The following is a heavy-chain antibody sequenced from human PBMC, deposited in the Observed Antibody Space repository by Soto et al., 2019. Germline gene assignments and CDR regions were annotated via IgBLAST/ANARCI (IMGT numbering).Heavy chain of an antibody. Sequence: QVQLQESGPGLVKPSQTLSLTCTVSGGSISSGGYYWSWIRQHPGKGLEWIGYIYYSGSTYYNPALKSRVTISVDTSKNKFSLKLSSVTAADTAVYYCARDALTRRLVGENWFDPWGQGTLVTVSS. CDR1: GGSISSGGYY. J-gene: IGHJ5*02. V-gene: IGHV4-31*03. CDR3: ARDALTRRLVGENWFDP. D-gene: IGHD6-19*01. CDR2: IYYSGST.